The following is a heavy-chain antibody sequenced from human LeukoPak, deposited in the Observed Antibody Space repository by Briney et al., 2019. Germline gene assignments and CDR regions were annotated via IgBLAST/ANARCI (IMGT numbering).Heavy chain of an antibody. J-gene: IGHJ6*02. CDR1: GGSISSGSYY. CDR3: AREYYASSGYYYYYGMDV. Sequence: SETLSLTCTVSGGSISSGSYYWNWIRQPAGKGLEWIGRMYTSGSTNYNPSLKSRVTISVDTSKNQFSLKLSSVTAADTAVYYCAREYYASSGYYYYYGMDVWGQGTTVTVSS. CDR2: MYTSGST. D-gene: IGHD3-22*01. V-gene: IGHV4-61*02.